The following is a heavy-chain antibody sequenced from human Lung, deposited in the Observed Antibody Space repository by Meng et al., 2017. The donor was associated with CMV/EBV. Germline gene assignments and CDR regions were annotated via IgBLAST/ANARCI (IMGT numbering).Heavy chain of an antibody. D-gene: IGHD3-22*01. V-gene: IGHV6-1*01. CDR2: TYYKSKWNH. CDR3: ARVFGDITGYVFDY. CDR1: GDSVSSNSAT. Sequence: CAISGDSVSSNSATWNWIRQSPSRGLEWLGRTYYKSKWNHDYAVSVKSRISFNPDTSKNQFSLQLSSVTPEDTAVYYCARVFGDITGYVFDYWGQGTLVTVSS. J-gene: IGHJ4*02.